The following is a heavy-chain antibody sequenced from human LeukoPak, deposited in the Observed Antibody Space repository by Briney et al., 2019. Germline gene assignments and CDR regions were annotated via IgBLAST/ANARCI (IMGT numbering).Heavy chain of an antibody. D-gene: IGHD3-10*01. Sequence: SETLSLTCTVSGDSISISTYYWAWIRQPPGKGLEYIGSYSGSTYYNPSLKSRVTISVDTSKKQFSLKLSSVTAADTAVYYCARSSYGAGSKPYWVDCWGQGTLATVSS. CDR3: ARSSYGAGSKPYWVDC. J-gene: IGHJ4*02. CDR1: GDSISISTYY. CDR2: YSGST. V-gene: IGHV4-39*01.